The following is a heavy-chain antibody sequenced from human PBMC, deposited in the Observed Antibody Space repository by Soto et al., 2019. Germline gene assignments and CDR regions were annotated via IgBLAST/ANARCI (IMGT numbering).Heavy chain of an antibody. Sequence: NPSETLSLTCTVSGGSISSYYWSWIRQPPGKGLEWIGYIYYSGSTNYNPSLKSRVTISVDTSKNQFPLKLSSVTAADTAVYYCARAGITMVRTPVGWFDPWGQGTLVTVSS. V-gene: IGHV4-59*01. CDR2: IYYSGST. D-gene: IGHD3-10*01. J-gene: IGHJ5*02. CDR3: ARAGITMVRTPVGWFDP. CDR1: GGSISSYY.